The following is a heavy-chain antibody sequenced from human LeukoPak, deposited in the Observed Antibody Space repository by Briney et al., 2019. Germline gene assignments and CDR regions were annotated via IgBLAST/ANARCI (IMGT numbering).Heavy chain of an antibody. CDR3: ARDRPSMVRGLMVGMDV. J-gene: IGHJ6*02. V-gene: IGHV3-66*01. Sequence: GGSLRLSCAASGFTVSSNYMSWVRQAPGKGLEWVSVIYSGGSTYYADSVKGRFTISRDNSKKTRYLQMNSLRGEDTAVYYCARDRPSMVRGLMVGMDVWGQGTTVTVSS. CDR1: GFTVSSNY. CDR2: IYSGGST. D-gene: IGHD3-10*01.